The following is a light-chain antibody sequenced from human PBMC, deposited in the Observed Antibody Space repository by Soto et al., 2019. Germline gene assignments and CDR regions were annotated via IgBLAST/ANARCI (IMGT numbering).Light chain of an antibody. CDR3: SSYTSSTSLYV. J-gene: IGLJ1*01. CDR1: SSDIGGYNY. Sequence: QSALTQPASVSGSPGQSITISCTGTSSDIGGYNYVSWYQQHPGKAPKLMIYDVSNRPSGVSSRFSGSKSGNTASLTISGLQAEDEADYYCSSYTSSTSLYVFGTGTNVTVL. CDR2: DVS. V-gene: IGLV2-14*01.